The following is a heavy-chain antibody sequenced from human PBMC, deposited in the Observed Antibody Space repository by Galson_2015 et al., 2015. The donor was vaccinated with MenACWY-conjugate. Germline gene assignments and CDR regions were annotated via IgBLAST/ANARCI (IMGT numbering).Heavy chain of an antibody. CDR1: DGSLTVAS. D-gene: IGHD3-3*01. V-gene: IGHV4-34*01. CDR3: AGLVTRGITSFGAHPRASYGLDV. CDR2: INHVGDT. Sequence: SETLSLTCGVHDGSLTVASWSWIRQPPGKGLEWLGEINHVGDTDYNPSLRGRVTISLDTSKNQFSLRLRSVTAADTVVYYCAGLVTRGITSFGAHPRASYGLDVWGQGTTVIVSS. J-gene: IGHJ6*02.